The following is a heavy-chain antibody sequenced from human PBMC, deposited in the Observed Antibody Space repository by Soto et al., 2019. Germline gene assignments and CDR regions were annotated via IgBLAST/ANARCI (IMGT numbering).Heavy chain of an antibody. CDR3: ARAGGTTVTGLWHFDS. CDR2: IWYDGTQK. J-gene: IGHJ4*01. Sequence: QVQLEESGGGVVQPGRSLRLSCEASGFTFNTYSMHGVRQPPGKGLAWLAAIWYDGTQKYYADSVKGRFIISRDNSRKTLYLEMNSLRAEDTAMYYCARAGGTTVTGLWHFDSWGHGPLVTVSS. D-gene: IGHD4-17*01. CDR1: GFTFNTYS. V-gene: IGHV3-33*01.